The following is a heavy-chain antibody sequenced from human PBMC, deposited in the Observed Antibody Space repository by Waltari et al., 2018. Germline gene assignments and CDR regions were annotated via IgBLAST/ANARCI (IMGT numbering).Heavy chain of an antibody. Sequence: EVQLVESGGGLVQPGGSLRLSCAASGFTFSSYWMSWVRQAPGKGLEWVANIKQDGSEKYYVDSVKGRFTISRDNAKNSLYLQMNSLRAEDTAVYYCARDARGIAARPSYFDYWGQGTLVTVSS. V-gene: IGHV3-7*01. CDR1: GFTFSSYW. D-gene: IGHD6-6*01. CDR2: IKQDGSEK. CDR3: ARDARGIAARPSYFDY. J-gene: IGHJ4*02.